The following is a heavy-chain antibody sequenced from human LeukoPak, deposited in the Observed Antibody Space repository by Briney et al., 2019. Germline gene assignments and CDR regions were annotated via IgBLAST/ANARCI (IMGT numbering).Heavy chain of an antibody. CDR1: GFTFSTYW. Sequence: PGGSLRPSCAASGFTFSTYWMHWVRQAPGKGLVWVSRINSDGSSTSYADYADSVKGRFTISRDNAKNTLYLQVNSLRAEDTAVYYCAGDYGGNSVVDAFDIWGQGTMVTVSS. J-gene: IGHJ3*02. CDR3: AGDYGGNSVVDAFDI. D-gene: IGHD4-23*01. V-gene: IGHV3-74*01. CDR2: INSDGSST.